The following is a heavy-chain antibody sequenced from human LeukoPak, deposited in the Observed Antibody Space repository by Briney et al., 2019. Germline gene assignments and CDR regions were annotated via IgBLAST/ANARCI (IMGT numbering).Heavy chain of an antibody. J-gene: IGHJ6*02. CDR2: ISAYNGNT. D-gene: IGHD6-13*01. Sequence: DSVKVSCKASGYTFTSYGISWVRQAPGQGLEWMGWISAYNGNTNYAQKLQGRVTMTTDTSTSTAYMELRSLRSDDTAVYYCARDTIPTPFIAAAGTTYGMDVWGQGTTVTVSS. CDR3: ARDTIPTPFIAAAGTTYGMDV. V-gene: IGHV1-18*01. CDR1: GYTFTSYG.